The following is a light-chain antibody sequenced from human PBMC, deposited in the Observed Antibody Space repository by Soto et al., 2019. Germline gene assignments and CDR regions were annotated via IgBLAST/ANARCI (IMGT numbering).Light chain of an antibody. CDR1: QNVAKNY. J-gene: IGKJ1*01. Sequence: IVLTQSPGTLSLSPGERGTLSCRASQNVAKNYLAWFRQKPGQTPRLLIYGASSRAAGIPDRFSGSGSGTDFTLTISRLEPEDFAVFYCQQYGTSPWTFGQGT. CDR2: GAS. CDR3: QQYGTSPWT. V-gene: IGKV3-20*01.